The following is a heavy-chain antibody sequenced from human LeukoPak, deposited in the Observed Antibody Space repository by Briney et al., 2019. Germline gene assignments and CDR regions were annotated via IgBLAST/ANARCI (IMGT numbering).Heavy chain of an antibody. CDR2: MNPNSGNT. J-gene: IGHJ5*02. CDR3: ARGQKVLLWFGELVANWFDP. D-gene: IGHD3-10*01. CDR1: GYTFTSYD. V-gene: IGHV1-8*01. Sequence: GASVKVSCMASGYTFTSYDINWVRQATGQGLEWMGWMNPNSGNTGYAQKFQGRVTMTRNTSISTAYMELSSLRSEDTAVYYCARGQKVLLWFGELVANWFDPWGQGTLVTVSS.